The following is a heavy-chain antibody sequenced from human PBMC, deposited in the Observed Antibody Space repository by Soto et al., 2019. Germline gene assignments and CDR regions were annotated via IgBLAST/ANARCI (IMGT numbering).Heavy chain of an antibody. J-gene: IGHJ4*02. CDR3: ARHTVTIRAGFDY. Sequence: QVQLQESGPGLVKPSETLSLTCTVSGGSISTYYWDWIRQPPGKELEWIGYTHYSGNPNYHPSLKSRVTISLDTSRNQFPLKLSSVTAADTAIYYCARHTVTIRAGFDYWGQGALVTVSS. D-gene: IGHD4-17*01. CDR2: THYSGNP. V-gene: IGHV4-59*01. CDR1: GGSISTYY.